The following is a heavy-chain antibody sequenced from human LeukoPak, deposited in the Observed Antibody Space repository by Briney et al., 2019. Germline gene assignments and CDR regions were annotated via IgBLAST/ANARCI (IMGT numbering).Heavy chain of an antibody. D-gene: IGHD6-6*01. J-gene: IGHJ5*02. CDR2: IYHSGST. V-gene: IGHV4-4*02. Sequence: SGTLSLTCAVSGGSIKSNNWWSWVRQPPGKGLEWIGEIYHSGSTNYNPSLESRVTVSVDKSKNQFSLDLSSVTAADTAVYYCARELGARPPHWFDPWGQGTLVTVSS. CDR1: GGSIKSNNW. CDR3: ARELGARPPHWFDP.